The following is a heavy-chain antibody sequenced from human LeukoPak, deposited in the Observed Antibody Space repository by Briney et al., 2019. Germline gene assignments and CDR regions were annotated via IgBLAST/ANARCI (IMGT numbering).Heavy chain of an antibody. CDR1: GGSISTYF. CDR3: ASRNQHFDY. D-gene: IGHD1-14*01. J-gene: IGHJ4*02. V-gene: IGHV4-59*01. CDR2: VSYSGST. Sequence: PSETLSLTCTVSGGSISTYFWSWIRQPPGKGLEWIGYVSYSGSTNYNPSLTSRVTISVDTSKNQFSLKLSSVTAADTAMYYCASRNQHFDYWGQGTLVTVSS.